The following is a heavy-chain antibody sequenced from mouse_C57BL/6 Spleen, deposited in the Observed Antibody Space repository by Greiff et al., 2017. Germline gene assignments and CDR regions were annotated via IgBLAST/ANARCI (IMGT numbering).Heavy chain of an antibody. CDR2: ISTGSSTI. CDR1: GFTFTDYG. CDR3: ARDLVFAY. V-gene: IGHV5-17*01. J-gene: IGHJ3*01. Sequence: EVQVVESGGGLVKPGGSLKLSCAASGFTFTDYGMHWVRQAPGKGLEWVAYISTGSSTINYTDTVKGPFTIARDNANSTLFLQMTSLRSEDTAVYYCARDLVFAYWGQGTPVTVSA.